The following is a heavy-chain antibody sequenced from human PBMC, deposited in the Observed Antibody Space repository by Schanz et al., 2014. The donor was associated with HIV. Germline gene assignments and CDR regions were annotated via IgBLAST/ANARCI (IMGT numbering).Heavy chain of an antibody. CDR3: AREKYSSTWWRAGLYFYGMDV. J-gene: IGHJ6*02. CDR2: ISWNSGSI. CDR1: GFSFDDYA. D-gene: IGHD6-13*01. Sequence: EVQLVESGGGLVQPGRSLRLSCAASGFSFDDYAMHWVRQAPGKGLEWVSGISWNSGSIGYADSVKGRFTISRDNAKNSLYLQMNSLRAEDTAVYYCAREKYSSTWWRAGLYFYGMDVWGQGTTVTVSS. V-gene: IGHV3-9*01.